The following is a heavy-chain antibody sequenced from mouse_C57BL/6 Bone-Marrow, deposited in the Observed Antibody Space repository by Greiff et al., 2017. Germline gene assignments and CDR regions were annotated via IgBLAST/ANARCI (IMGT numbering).Heavy chain of an antibody. V-gene: IGHV1-85*01. J-gene: IGHJ1*03. CDR3: ECLAFDGSSGAWYFDF. CDR1: GYTFTSYD. CDR2: IDPRDGST. Sequence: QVQLKESGPELVKPGASVKLSCKASGYTFTSYDIHWVKQRPGQGLEWIGWIDPRDGSTKYNEKFKGKATLTVDKSSSTAYLELHSLTSEDSAVYVCECLAFDGSSGAWYFDFWGTGTTVTVSS. D-gene: IGHD1-1*01.